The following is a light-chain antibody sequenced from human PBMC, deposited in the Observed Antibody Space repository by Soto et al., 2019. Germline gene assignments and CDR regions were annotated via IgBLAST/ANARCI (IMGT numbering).Light chain of an antibody. CDR3: CSYAGSYSYV. CDR2: DVS. J-gene: IGLJ1*01. Sequence: QSALTQPRSVSGSPGQSVTISCTGTSSDVGDYKYVSWYRQHPGKAPKLIIYDVSERPSGVPDRFSGSKSGNMASLTISGLQAEDEAEYYCCSYAGSYSYVFGTGTKVTVL. CDR1: SSDVGDYKY. V-gene: IGLV2-11*01.